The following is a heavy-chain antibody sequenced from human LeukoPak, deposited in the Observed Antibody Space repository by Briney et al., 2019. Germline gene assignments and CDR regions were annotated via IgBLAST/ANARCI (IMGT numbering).Heavy chain of an antibody. J-gene: IGHJ4*02. CDR2: INPNSGGT. V-gene: IGHV1-2*06. CDR1: GYTFTGYY. D-gene: IGHD3-10*01. Sequence: ASVKVSCKASGYTFTGYYMHWVRQAPGQGLEWMGRINPNSGGTHYAQKFQGRVTMTRDTSISTAYMELSRLRSDDTAVYYCARDLITMVRGPITPPHYWGQGTLVTVSS. CDR3: ARDLITMVRGPITPPHY.